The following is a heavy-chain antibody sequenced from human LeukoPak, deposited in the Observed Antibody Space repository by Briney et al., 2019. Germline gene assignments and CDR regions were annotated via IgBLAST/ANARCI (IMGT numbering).Heavy chain of an antibody. CDR2: ISSSSSYI. J-gene: IGHJ4*02. CDR1: GFTFSSYS. V-gene: IGHV3-21*01. D-gene: IGHD3-22*01. Sequence: PGGSLRLSCAASGFTFSSYSMNWVRQAPGKGLEWVSSISSSSSYIYYADSVKGRFTISRDNAKNSLYLQMNSLRAEDTAVYYCAREQLGYYYDSSGYLYWGQGTLVTVS. CDR3: AREQLGYYYDSSGYLY.